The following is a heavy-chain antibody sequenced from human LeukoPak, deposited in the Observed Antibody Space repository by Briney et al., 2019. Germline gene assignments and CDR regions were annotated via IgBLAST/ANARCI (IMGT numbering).Heavy chain of an antibody. CDR1: GFTFSSYS. J-gene: IGHJ6*03. CDR2: IQYDGTNK. CDR3: AKDSGSFKSNYYYYMDD. Sequence: GGSLRLSCAASGFTFSSYSMNWVRQAPGKGLDWVAFIQYDGTNKYYADSVKGRFTVSRDNSKNSLYLQMNSLRTEDTAIYYCAKDSGSFKSNYYYYMDDWGKGTTVTITS. V-gene: IGHV3-30*02. D-gene: IGHD3-10*01.